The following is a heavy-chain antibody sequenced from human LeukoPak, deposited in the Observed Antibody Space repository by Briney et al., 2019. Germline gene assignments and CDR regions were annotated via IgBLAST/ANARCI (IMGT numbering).Heavy chain of an antibody. V-gene: IGHV3-23*01. CDR1: GFTFSSYA. CDR3: AKGTNISCYSGAGY. CDR2: LCGTAGGS. D-gene: IGHD2-15*01. Sequence: PGGSLRLSCAASGFTFSSYAMSWLRQAPGKQLEWISSLCGTAGGSYYADSVKGRFTISKDNSKNTLYLQMVSLGAEDTAIYYCAKGTNISCYSGAGYWGQGTLVTVSS. J-gene: IGHJ4*02.